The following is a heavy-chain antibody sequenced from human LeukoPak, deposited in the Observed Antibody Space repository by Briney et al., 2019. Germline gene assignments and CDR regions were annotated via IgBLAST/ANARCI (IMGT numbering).Heavy chain of an antibody. Sequence: SETLSLTCTVSGGSISSSSYYWGWIRQPPGKGLEWIGSIYYSGSTYYNPSLKSRVTISVDTSKNQFSLQLNSVTPEDTAVYYCARENTASEQWLVRNYYYYYMDVWGKGTTVTVSS. CDR2: IYYSGST. CDR3: ARENTASEQWLVRNYYYYYMDV. V-gene: IGHV4-39*02. CDR1: GGSISSSSYY. D-gene: IGHD6-19*01. J-gene: IGHJ6*03.